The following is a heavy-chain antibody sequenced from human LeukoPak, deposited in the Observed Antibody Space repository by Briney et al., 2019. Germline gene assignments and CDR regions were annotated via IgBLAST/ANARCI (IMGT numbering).Heavy chain of an antibody. V-gene: IGHV4-30-4*08. J-gene: IGHJ5*02. CDR2: IYYSGST. CDR1: GGSISSYY. CDR3: ARGLTEIVVVPAAIGWFDP. D-gene: IGHD2-2*01. Sequence: SETLSLTCTVSGGSISSYYWSWIRQPPGKGLEWIGYIYYSGSTYYNPSLKSRVTISVDTSKNQFSLKLSSVTAADTAVYYCARGLTEIVVVPAAIGWFDPWGQGTLVTVSS.